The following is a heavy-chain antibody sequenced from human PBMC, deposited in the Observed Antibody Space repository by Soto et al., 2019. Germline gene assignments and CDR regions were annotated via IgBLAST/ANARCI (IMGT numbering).Heavy chain of an antibody. CDR1: GFTFSSYG. V-gene: IGHV3-33*01. J-gene: IGHJ3*02. CDR3: ARDRYSSNISGSYYSNPGQDAFDI. CDR2: IWYDGSNK. Sequence: PGGSLRLSCAASGFTFSSYGMHWVRQAPGKGLEWVAVIWYDGSNKYYADSVKGRFTISRDNSKNTLYLQMNSLRAEDTAVYYCARDRYSSNISGSYYSNPGQDAFDIWGQGTMVTVSS. D-gene: IGHD1-26*01.